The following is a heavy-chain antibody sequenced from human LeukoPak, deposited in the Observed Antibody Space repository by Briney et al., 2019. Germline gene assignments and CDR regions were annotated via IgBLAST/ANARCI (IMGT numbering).Heavy chain of an antibody. V-gene: IGHV4-34*01. CDR1: GGSFSSYY. CDR3: ARNFPYSKLDY. Sequence: SETLSLTCAVSGGSFSSYYWSWIRQPPGKGLEWIGEIGHSGSTNYNPSLKSRVTISVDTSKSQFSLQLSPVTAADTAVYYCARNFPYSKLDYWGQGTLVTVSS. D-gene: IGHD6-13*01. CDR2: IGHSGST. J-gene: IGHJ4*02.